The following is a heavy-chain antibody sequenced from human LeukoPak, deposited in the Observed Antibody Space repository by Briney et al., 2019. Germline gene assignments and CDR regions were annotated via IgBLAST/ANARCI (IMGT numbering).Heavy chain of an antibody. CDR3: ARDGLYYDILTGYHSRDGIDY. V-gene: IGHV3-48*04. Sequence: PGGSLRLSCAASGFTFSSYSMNWVRQAPGKGLEWVSYISSSSSTIYYADSVKGRFTISRDNAKNSLYLQMNSLRAEDTAVYYCARDGLYYDILTGYHSRDGIDYWGQGTLVTVSS. D-gene: IGHD3-9*01. CDR1: GFTFSSYS. J-gene: IGHJ4*02. CDR2: ISSSSSTI.